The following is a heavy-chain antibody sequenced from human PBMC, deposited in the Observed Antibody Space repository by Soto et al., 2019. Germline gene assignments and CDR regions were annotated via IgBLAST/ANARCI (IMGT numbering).Heavy chain of an antibody. Sequence: GGSLRLSCAASGFTFSSYAMSWVRQAPGKGLEWVSAISGSGGSTYYADSVKGRFTISRDNSKNTLYLQMNSLRAEDTAVYYCAKDPYYDFWSGPHPWFDPWGQGTLVTVSS. J-gene: IGHJ5*02. D-gene: IGHD3-3*01. CDR2: ISGSGGST. CDR3: AKDPYYDFWSGPHPWFDP. CDR1: GFTFSSYA. V-gene: IGHV3-23*01.